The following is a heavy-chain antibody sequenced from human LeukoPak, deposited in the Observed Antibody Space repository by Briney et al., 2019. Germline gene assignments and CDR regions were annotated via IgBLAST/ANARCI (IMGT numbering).Heavy chain of an antibody. CDR3: ARGYSHPEY. V-gene: IGHV4-59*01. CDR1: GGSISSYY. Sequence: SETLSLTCTVSGGSISSYYWSWIRQPSGKGLEWIGYIYSSGSTFYNPSLRSRVTITMDTSKNQVSLNLSSVTAADTAVYYCARGYSHPEYWGQGTLVTVSS. CDR2: IYSSGST. J-gene: IGHJ4*02. D-gene: IGHD5-18*01.